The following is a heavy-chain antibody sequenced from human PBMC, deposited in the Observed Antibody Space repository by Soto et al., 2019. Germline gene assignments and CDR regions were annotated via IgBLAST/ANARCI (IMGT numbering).Heavy chain of an antibody. J-gene: IGHJ4*02. D-gene: IGHD2-21*02. CDR3: AHRTTAIDY. V-gene: IGHV2-5*02. Sequence: SGPTLVNPTQTLTLTCTFSGFSLSTNGVGEAWIRKPPGKSLEWLALIYWDDDKRYSPSLKSRLTITKDTSKTQVVLTMTNMDPVDTATYYCAHRTTAIDYWGQGTLVTVSS. CDR1: GFSLSTNGVG. CDR2: IYWDDDK.